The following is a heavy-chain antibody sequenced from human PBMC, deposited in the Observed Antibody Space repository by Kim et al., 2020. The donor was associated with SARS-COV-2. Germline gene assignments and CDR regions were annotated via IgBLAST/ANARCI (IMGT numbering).Heavy chain of an antibody. J-gene: IGHJ4*02. D-gene: IGHD3-10*01. CDR3: ARDTFKGDYYFDY. CDR1: GFTFSSYG. CDR2: IWYDGSNK. Sequence: GGSLRLSCAASGFTFSSYGMHWVRQAPGKGLEWVAVIWYDGSNKYYADSVKGRFTISRDNSKNTLYLQMNSLRAEDTAVYYCARDTFKGDYYFDYWGQGTLVTVSS. V-gene: IGHV3-33*01.